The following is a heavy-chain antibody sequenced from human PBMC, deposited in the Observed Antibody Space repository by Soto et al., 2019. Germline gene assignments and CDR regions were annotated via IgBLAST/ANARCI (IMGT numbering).Heavy chain of an antibody. CDR2: VDLRGNT. Sequence: SETLSLTCTVSGGSITNYFWSWIRQPPGKGLEWIGYVDLRGNTNLNPSLKSRLAISIDMSKNQFSLNLSSVTDADTAVYYCARHLSETGYDLNYWGQGTPVTVSS. CDR3: ARHLSETGYDLNY. CDR1: GGSITNYF. J-gene: IGHJ4*02. D-gene: IGHD5-12*01. V-gene: IGHV4-59*08.